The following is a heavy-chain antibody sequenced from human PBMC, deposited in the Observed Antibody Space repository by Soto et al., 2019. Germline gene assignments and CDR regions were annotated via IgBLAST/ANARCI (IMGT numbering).Heavy chain of an antibody. D-gene: IGHD5-18*01. CDR2: IIPIFGTA. CDR1: GGSFTYT. V-gene: IGHV1-69*13. CDR3: ARLHSHGTYGMDV. J-gene: IGHJ6*02. Sequence: GASVKVSCKASGGSFTYTLSWVRQAPGQGLEWMGGIIPIFGTANYAQKFQGRVTITADESTKTAYTELSTLRSEDTAVYYCARLHSHGTYGMDVWGQGTTVTVSS.